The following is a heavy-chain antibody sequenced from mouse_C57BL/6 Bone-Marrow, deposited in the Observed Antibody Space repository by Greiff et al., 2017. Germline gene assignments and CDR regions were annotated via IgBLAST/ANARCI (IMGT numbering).Heavy chain of an antibody. CDR3: ARRDGYCVDFDY. D-gene: IGHD2-3*01. CDR1: GYTFTSYG. CDR2: IYPRSGNT. V-gene: IGHV1-81*01. Sequence: VQLVESGAELARPGASVKLSCKASGYTFTSYGISWVKQRTGQGLEWIGEIYPRSGNTYYNEKFKGKATLTADKSSRTAYMELRSLTSEDSAVYVCARRDGYCVDFDYWGQGTTLTVSS. J-gene: IGHJ2*01.